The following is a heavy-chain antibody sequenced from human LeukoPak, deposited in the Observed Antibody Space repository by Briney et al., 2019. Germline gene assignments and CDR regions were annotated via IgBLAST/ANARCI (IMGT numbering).Heavy chain of an antibody. V-gene: IGHV3-66*04. Sequence: PGGSLRLSCAASGFNFSDYYMSWVRQAPGKGLEWVSVIYSGGKSYYADSVKGRFTISRDNSKNTLYLQMNSLRAEDTAVYFCARQGIAVAAFDYWGQGTLVTVSS. CDR2: IYSGGKS. CDR1: GFNFSDYY. CDR3: ARQGIAVAAFDY. D-gene: IGHD6-19*01. J-gene: IGHJ4*02.